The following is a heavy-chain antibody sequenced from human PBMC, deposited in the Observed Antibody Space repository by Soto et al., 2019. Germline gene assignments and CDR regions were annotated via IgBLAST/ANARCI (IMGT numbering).Heavy chain of an antibody. CDR3: ARCRGGYPNGYNWFDP. CDR1: GGSISSYY. Sequence: QVQLQESGPGLVKPSETLSLTCTVSGGSISSYYWSWIRQPAGKGLEWIGRIYTSGSTNYNPSLKSRVTRSVDTSKNQCSLKLSSVTAADTAVYYCARCRGGYPNGYNWFDPWGQGTLVTVSS. J-gene: IGHJ5*02. V-gene: IGHV4-4*07. CDR2: IYTSGST. D-gene: IGHD3-22*01.